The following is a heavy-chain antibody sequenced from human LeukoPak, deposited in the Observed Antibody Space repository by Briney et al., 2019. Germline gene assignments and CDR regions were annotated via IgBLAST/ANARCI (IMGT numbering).Heavy chain of an antibody. D-gene: IGHD2-2*01. CDR3: ASKGSGYCRSTNCQGAFDF. V-gene: IGHV1-2*02. CDR1: GYTFTDYF. Sequence: GASVKVSCKAPGYTFTDYFMHWVRQAAGQGLEWMGWISPSGGTNYAQKFQGRITMTRDTSTSTAYMELSSLRSDDTAVYYCASKGSGYCRSTNCQGAFDFWGQGTMVTVSS. CDR2: ISPSGGT. J-gene: IGHJ3*01.